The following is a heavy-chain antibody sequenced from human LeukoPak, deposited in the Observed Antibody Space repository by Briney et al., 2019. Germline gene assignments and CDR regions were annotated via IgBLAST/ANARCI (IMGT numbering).Heavy chain of an antibody. J-gene: IGHJ6*02. V-gene: IGHV1-24*01. CDR3: AIEKYTSDPGDGMDV. CDR1: AYSLTELS. Sequence: ASVKVSCKVSAYSLTELSMHWVRQAPGKGLEWMGGFDPEDGETIYAQKFQGRVTMTEDTSTDTAYMELSSLRSEDTAVYYCAIEKYTSDPGDGMDVWGQGTLVTVSS. CDR2: FDPEDGET. D-gene: IGHD6-19*01.